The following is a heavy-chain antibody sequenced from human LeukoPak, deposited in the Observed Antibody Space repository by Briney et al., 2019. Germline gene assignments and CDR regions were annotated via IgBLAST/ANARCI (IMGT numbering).Heavy chain of an antibody. CDR3: ARDGRLDY. CDR1: RFTFSNYY. J-gene: IGHJ4*02. Sequence: GGSLRLSCVASRFTFSNYYISWIRQAPGKGLEWISYIGTSDTQTYSAEYLKGRFTISRENAKNSLFLKMDSLKAEDTAMYYCARDGRLDYWGQGTLVTVSS. CDR2: IGTSDTQT. V-gene: IGHV3-11*01.